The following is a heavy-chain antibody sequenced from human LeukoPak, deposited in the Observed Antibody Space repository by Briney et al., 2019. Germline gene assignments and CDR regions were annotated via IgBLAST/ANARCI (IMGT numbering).Heavy chain of an antibody. D-gene: IGHD3-22*01. Sequence: ASVKVSCKASGYTFTGYYMHWVRQAPGQGLEWMGRINPNSGGTNYAQKFQGRVTMTRDTSISTAYMELSRLRSDDTAVYYCARVRYYDSSGPLDYWGQGTLVTVSS. CDR2: INPNSGGT. J-gene: IGHJ4*02. CDR3: ARVRYYDSSGPLDY. V-gene: IGHV1-2*06. CDR1: GYTFTGYY.